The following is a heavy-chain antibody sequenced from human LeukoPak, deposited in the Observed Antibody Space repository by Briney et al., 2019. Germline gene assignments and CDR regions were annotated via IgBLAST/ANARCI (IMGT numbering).Heavy chain of an antibody. Sequence: SETLSLTCTVSGGSISNYYWSWIRQPPGKGLEWIGYIYYSGSTNYNPSLKSRVTISVDTSKNQFSLKLSSVTAADTAVYYCARRYYDFWSGYYDGWFDPWGQGTLVTVSS. CDR2: IYYSGST. CDR1: GGSISNYY. J-gene: IGHJ5*02. D-gene: IGHD3-3*01. V-gene: IGHV4-59*08. CDR3: ARRYYDFWSGYYDGWFDP.